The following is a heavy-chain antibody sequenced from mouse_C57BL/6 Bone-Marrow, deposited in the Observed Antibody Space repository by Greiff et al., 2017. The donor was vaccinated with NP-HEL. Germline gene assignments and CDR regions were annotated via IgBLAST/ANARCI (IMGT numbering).Heavy chain of an antibody. J-gene: IGHJ1*03. CDR3: ARSCYYDYDRYFDV. Sequence: QVQLQQSGPGLVQPSQSLSITCTVSGFSLTSYGVHWVRQSPGKGLEWLGAIWSGGSTDYNAAFISRLSISKDNSKSQVFSKMNSLQADDAAIYYCARSCYYDYDRYFDVWGTGTTVTVSS. D-gene: IGHD2-4*01. CDR1: GFSLTSYG. V-gene: IGHV2-2*01. CDR2: IWSGGST.